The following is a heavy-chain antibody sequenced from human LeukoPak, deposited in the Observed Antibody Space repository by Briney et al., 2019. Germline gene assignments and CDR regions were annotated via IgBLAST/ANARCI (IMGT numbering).Heavy chain of an antibody. CDR2: ISGSGGST. CDR3: TTVRHYYYYYYMDV. D-gene: IGHD6-6*01. V-gene: IGHV3-23*01. J-gene: IGHJ6*03. Sequence: PGGSLRLSCAASGFTFSSYAMSWVRQAPGKGLEWVSAISGSGGSTYYADSVKGRFTISRDNSKNTLYLQMNSLKTEDTAVYYCTTVRHYYYYYYMDVWGKGTTVTVSS. CDR1: GFTFSSYA.